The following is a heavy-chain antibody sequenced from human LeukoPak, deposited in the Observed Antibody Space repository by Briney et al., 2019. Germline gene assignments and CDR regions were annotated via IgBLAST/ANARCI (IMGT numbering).Heavy chain of an antibody. CDR1: GYTFTGYY. CDR3: ARSYYDILTGHDTDISPFDY. V-gene: IGHV1-18*04. J-gene: IGHJ4*02. D-gene: IGHD3-9*01. Sequence: ASVKVSCKASGYTFTGYYMHWVRQAPGQGLEWMGWISAYNGNTNYAQKLQGRVTMTTDTSTSTAYMELRSLRSDDTAVYYCARSYYDILTGHDTDISPFDYGGLGTLVIV. CDR2: ISAYNGNT.